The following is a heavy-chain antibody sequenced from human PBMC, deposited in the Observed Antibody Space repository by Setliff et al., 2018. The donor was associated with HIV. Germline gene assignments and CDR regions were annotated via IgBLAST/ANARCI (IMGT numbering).Heavy chain of an antibody. CDR2: IYTSGST. Sequence: LSLTCTVSGGSIPNYYWSWIRQPPGKGLQWIGYIYTSGSTNYNPSLKSRVTISVDTSKNQFSLKVSSVTAADTAVYYCARRGSYSSPETLWGQGTLVTV. CDR1: GGSIPNYY. CDR3: ARRGSYSSPETL. D-gene: IGHD1-26*01. J-gene: IGHJ4*02. V-gene: IGHV4-4*09.